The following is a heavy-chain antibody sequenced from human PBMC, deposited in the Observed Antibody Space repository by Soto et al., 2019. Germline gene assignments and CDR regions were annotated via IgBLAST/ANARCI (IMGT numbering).Heavy chain of an antibody. Sequence: GASVKVSCKASGFSFSDYFMHWVRQAPGQGLEWMGIINPSGDSRNYVQKFQGRVTITRDTSTSTVYMDLSSLRYEDTAVYYCASDNWQNDETPPASSWFHPGGQGTPVSDSS. CDR3: ASDNWQNDETPPASSWFHP. CDR1: GFSFSDYF. CDR2: INPSGDSR. V-gene: IGHV1-46*01. J-gene: IGHJ5*02. D-gene: IGHD1-20*01.